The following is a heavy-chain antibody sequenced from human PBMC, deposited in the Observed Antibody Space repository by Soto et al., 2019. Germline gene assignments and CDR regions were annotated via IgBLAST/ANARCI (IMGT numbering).Heavy chain of an antibody. D-gene: IGHD2-8*01. CDR3: ASGLCTFQH. CDR1: GFTFSNYW. Sequence: EVQLVESGGGLVQPGGSQRLSCAASGFTFSNYWMSWVRQAPGKGLEWVANIKQDGSEKYYVDSVKGRFTISRDNAKNSLYLQMNSLGAEDTAVYFCASGLCTFQHWGQGTLVTVSS. J-gene: IGHJ1*01. CDR2: IKQDGSEK. V-gene: IGHV3-7*01.